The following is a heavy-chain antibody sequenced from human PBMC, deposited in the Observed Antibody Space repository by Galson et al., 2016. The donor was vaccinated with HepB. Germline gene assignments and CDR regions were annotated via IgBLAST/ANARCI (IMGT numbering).Heavy chain of an antibody. CDR1: GYTFVDYD. V-gene: IGHV1-18*01. D-gene: IGHD6-13*01. CDR3: AKDSRQQQVVQTFRWFDP. Sequence: SVKVSCKASGYTFVDYDIIWVRQVPGQGLEWMGYISSDNGDTKYAQKFQDRVTMTADTSTSTAYLELRSLTSDDTATYYCAKDSRQQQVVQTFRWFDPWGQGTLVIVSA. J-gene: IGHJ5*02. CDR2: ISSDNGDT.